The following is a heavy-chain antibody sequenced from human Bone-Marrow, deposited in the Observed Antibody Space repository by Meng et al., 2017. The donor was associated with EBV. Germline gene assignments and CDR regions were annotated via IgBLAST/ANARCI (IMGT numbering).Heavy chain of an antibody. Sequence: QVQLVQLGAGGRKPGASVKSSCEASEYPFNVSYIHGARQTPGQGLEWMGRVNPTTGDSNYAQHFQGRVTMTRDKSINTASMELASLTPDDTAMYYCAVLLSTPLAFDSWGQGTLVTVSS. J-gene: IGHJ4*02. D-gene: IGHD5/OR15-5a*01. CDR3: AVLLSTPLAFDS. CDR1: EYPFNVSY. V-gene: IGHV1-2*06. CDR2: VNPTTGDS.